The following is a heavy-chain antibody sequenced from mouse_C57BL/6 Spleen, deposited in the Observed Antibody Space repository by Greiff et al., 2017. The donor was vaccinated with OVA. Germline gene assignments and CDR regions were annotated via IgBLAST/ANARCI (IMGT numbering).Heavy chain of an antibody. CDR1: GYSITSGYY. CDR3: ASGYYGSSGYFDY. Sequence: VQLKESGPGLVKPSQSLSLTCSVTGYSITSGYYWNWIRQFPGNKLEWMGYISYDGSNNYNPSLKNRISITRDTSKNQFFLKLNSVTTEDTATYYCASGYYGSSGYFDYWGQGTTLTVSS. J-gene: IGHJ2*01. CDR2: ISYDGSN. D-gene: IGHD1-1*01. V-gene: IGHV3-6*01.